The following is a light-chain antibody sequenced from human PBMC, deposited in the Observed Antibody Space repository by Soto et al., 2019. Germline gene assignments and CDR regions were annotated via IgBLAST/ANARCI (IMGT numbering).Light chain of an antibody. J-gene: IGLJ2*01. CDR2: EVT. Sequence: QSALTQPASVSGSPGQSITLSGAGTTSNIGAHDYVSWYQHHPDKAPKLIIYEVTNRPSGVSTRFSGSNTGNTASLTISGLQAEDEADYYCNSYTLSRTVVFGGGTKVTVL. CDR3: NSYTLSRTVV. CDR1: TSNIGAHDY. V-gene: IGLV2-14*01.